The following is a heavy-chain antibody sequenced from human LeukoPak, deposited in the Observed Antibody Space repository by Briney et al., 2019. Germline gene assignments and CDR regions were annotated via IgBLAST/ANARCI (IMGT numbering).Heavy chain of an antibody. Sequence: SETLSLTCTVSGGSISSYYWGWIRQPPGKGLEWIGSGSTYYNPSLKSRVTISVDTSKNQFSLKLSSMTAADTAVYFCASPRGDDSGGYYTWYFHHWGQGILVTVSS. D-gene: IGHD3-22*01. CDR2: GST. J-gene: IGHJ1*01. V-gene: IGHV4-4*09. CDR3: ASPRGDDSGGYYTWYFHH. CDR1: GGSISSYY.